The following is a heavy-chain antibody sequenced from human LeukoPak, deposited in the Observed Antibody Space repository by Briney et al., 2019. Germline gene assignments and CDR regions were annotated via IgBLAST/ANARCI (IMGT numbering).Heavy chain of an antibody. D-gene: IGHD6-19*01. Sequence: GASVKVSCKASGYTFTSYGISWVRQAPGQGLEWMGWISAYNGNTNYAQKLQGRVTMTTDTSTNTAYTELRSLRSDDTAVYYCARTGYSSGSTGYWGQGTLVTVSS. CDR3: ARTGYSSGSTGY. V-gene: IGHV1-18*01. CDR1: GYTFTSYG. J-gene: IGHJ4*02. CDR2: ISAYNGNT.